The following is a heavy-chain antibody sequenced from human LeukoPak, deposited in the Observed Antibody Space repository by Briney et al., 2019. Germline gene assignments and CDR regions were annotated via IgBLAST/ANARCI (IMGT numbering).Heavy chain of an antibody. CDR1: GYSFNNYW. D-gene: IGHD4-17*01. CDR2: IYPGDSET. J-gene: IGHJ3*01. V-gene: IGHV5-51*01. CDR3: AKSPTFYGDYDAFHV. Sequence: GEPLKISCKTSGYSFNNYWIGWVRQMPGKGLEWMEIIYPGDSETRYSPSFQGQVTISADKSISTAYLQWSSLTASDTAMYYCAKSPTFYGDYDAFHVWGQGTMVTVSS.